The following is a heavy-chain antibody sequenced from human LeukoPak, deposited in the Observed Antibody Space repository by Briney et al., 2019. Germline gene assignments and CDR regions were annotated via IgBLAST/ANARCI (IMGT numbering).Heavy chain of an antibody. CDR3: AKDRGSSWSSRLDY. J-gene: IGHJ4*02. V-gene: IGHV3-9*01. CDR1: GFTFDDYA. CDR2: INWNSGSI. Sequence: GRSLILSCAASGFTFDDYAMHWVRQAPGKGLEWVSGINWNSGSIGYADSVRGRFTISRDNAKNSLYLQMNSLRAEDTALYYCAKDRGSSWSSRLDYWGQGTLVTVSS. D-gene: IGHD6-13*01.